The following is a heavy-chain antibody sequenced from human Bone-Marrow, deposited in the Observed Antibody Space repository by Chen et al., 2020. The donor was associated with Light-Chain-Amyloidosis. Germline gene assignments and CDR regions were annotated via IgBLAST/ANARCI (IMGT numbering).Heavy chain of an antibody. CDR1: GFTFGDYA. CDR2: IRSKAYGGTT. J-gene: IGHJ5*02. Sequence: EVQLVESGGGLVQPGRSLRLSCTASGFTFGDYAMSWVRQAPGKGLEWVGFIRSKAYGGTTEYAASGKGRFTISRDDSKSIAYMQMNSLKTEDTAVYYCTRDVPSKARFLEWVGFDPWGQGTLVTVSS. V-gene: IGHV3-49*04. D-gene: IGHD3-3*01. CDR3: TRDVPSKARFLEWVGFDP.